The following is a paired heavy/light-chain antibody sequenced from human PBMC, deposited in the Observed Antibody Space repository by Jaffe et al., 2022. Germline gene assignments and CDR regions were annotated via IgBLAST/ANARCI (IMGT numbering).Heavy chain of an antibody. CDR2: IEQDGTVE. D-gene: IGHD6-6*01. Sequence: EVQLVESGGGLVQPGGSLRLSCAASGFAFSNYWMNWVRQAPGRGLEWVASIEQDGTVEYSVDSVKGRFTISRDNAKNSVYLQMNSLRAEDTAVFYCARSIATPARVFDYWGQGTLVTVSS. J-gene: IGHJ4*02. V-gene: IGHV3-7*05. CDR3: ARSIATPARVFDY. CDR1: GFAFSNYW.
Light chain of an antibody. CDR1: QSVLYSSNNKNY. Sequence: DIVMTQSPDSLAVSLGERATINCKSSQSVLYSSNNKNYLAWYQQKPGQPPKLLISWASTRGSGVPDRFSGGGSGSHFTLTISSLQAEDVAVYYCQQHYSSPPTFGQGTRVEIK. J-gene: IGKJ1*01. V-gene: IGKV4-1*01. CDR2: WAS. CDR3: QQHYSSPPT.